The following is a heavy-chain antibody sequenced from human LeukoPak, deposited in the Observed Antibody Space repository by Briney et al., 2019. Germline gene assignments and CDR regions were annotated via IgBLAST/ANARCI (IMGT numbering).Heavy chain of an antibody. CDR2: IIPIFGTA. D-gene: IGHD6-19*01. V-gene: IGHV1-69*01. CDR3: ARILVEGQWLVPVDY. CDR1: GGTFSSYA. J-gene: IGHJ4*02. Sequence: SVKVSCKASGGTFSSYAISWVRQAPGQGLEWMGGIIPIFGTANYAQKFQGRVTITADESTSTAYMELSSLRSEDTAVYYCARILVEGQWLVPVDYWGQGTLVTVSS.